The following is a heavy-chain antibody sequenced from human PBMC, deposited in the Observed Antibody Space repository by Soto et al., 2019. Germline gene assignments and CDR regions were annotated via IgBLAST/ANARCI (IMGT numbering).Heavy chain of an antibody. CDR1: GGSISRYY. Sequence: SEALSLTCTVSGGSISRYYWSWIRQPPGKGLEWIGYIYYSGSTNYNPSLKSRVTISVDTSKNQFSLKLSSVTAADTAVYYCARWSYRPYNWFDPWGQGTLVTVSS. CDR2: IYYSGST. J-gene: IGHJ5*02. D-gene: IGHD3-16*02. V-gene: IGHV4-59*08. CDR3: ARWSYRPYNWFDP.